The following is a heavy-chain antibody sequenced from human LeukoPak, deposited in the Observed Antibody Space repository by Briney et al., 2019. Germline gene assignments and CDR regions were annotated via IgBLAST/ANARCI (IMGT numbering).Heavy chain of an antibody. D-gene: IGHD3-10*01. CDR3: ARFNVLLWFGELYGMDV. V-gene: IGHV1-18*04. Sequence: ASVKVSCKASGYTFTGYYIHWVRQAPGQGLEWMGWISAYNGNTNYAQKLQGRVTMTTDTSTSTAYMELRSLRSDDTAVYHCARFNVLLWFGELYGMDVWGQGTTVTVSS. CDR1: GYTFTGYY. CDR2: ISAYNGNT. J-gene: IGHJ6*02.